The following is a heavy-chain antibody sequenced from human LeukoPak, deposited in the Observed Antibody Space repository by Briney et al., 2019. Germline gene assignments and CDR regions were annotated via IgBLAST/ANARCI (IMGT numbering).Heavy chain of an antibody. D-gene: IGHD6-19*01. V-gene: IGHV3-7*01. CDR3: ARDRAVAGLFDN. CDR1: GFTFSTYW. Sequence: GGSLRLSCAASGFTFSTYWMTWVRQTPGKGLEWVANIKEDGGEQNYVDSVEGRFTISRDNTKNSVFLQMNSLRVEDTAVYYCARDRAVAGLFDNWGQGTLVTVSS. CDR2: IKEDGGEQ. J-gene: IGHJ4*02.